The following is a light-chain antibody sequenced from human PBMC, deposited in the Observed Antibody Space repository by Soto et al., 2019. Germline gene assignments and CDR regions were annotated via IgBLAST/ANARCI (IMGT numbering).Light chain of an antibody. Sequence: DIQMTQSPSTLSASVGDRITITCRASQSVSRRLAWFQQKPGKAPKLLIYDASSLESGVPSRFSGRGSGTEFTLTISSLQPDDCATYYCQQYNSYSPKAFGQGTKVDIK. CDR1: QSVSRR. V-gene: IGKV1-5*01. CDR2: DAS. J-gene: IGKJ1*01. CDR3: QQYNSYSPKA.